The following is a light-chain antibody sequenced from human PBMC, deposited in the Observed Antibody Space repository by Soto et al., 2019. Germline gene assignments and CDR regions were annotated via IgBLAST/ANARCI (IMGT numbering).Light chain of an antibody. J-gene: IGKJ1*01. V-gene: IGKV1-6*01. CDR1: QGIGND. CDR2: EAS. CDR3: LQEYVYPWT. Sequence: AIQVTQSPSSLSASVGDRVTISCRASQGIGNDLGGYQQKPGKAPKLLIYEASTLQTGVASRLSGSGSGTDFTLTSSSLQPEDFATYYYLQEYVYPWTFGQGTKVEVK.